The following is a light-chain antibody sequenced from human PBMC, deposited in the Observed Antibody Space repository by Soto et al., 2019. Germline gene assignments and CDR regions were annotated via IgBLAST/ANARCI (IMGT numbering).Light chain of an antibody. CDR3: QQSNSFPFT. CDR1: QASSSW. V-gene: IGKV1-12*02. J-gene: IGKJ5*01. Sequence: DIQMTQSPSSVSASVGDRVTITCRASQASSSWLAWYQQKPGKAPKLLIYAASTLQSGVPSRFSGSGSGTDFTLTISILQPEDFATYYCQQSNSFPFTFGQGTRLEIK. CDR2: AAS.